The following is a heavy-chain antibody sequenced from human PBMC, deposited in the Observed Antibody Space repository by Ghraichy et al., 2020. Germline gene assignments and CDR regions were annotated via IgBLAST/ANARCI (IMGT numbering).Heavy chain of an antibody. Sequence: SETLSLTCTVSGDSISGYYWTWIRQPPGKALEWIGYIHNSGSTNYNPSLKSRVSISVDTSKNQFSLNLKLTSVTAADTAVYYCARVSGSSWAFDYWGQGTLVTVSS. J-gene: IGHJ4*02. D-gene: IGHD6-13*01. V-gene: IGHV4-59*01. CDR3: ARVSGSSWAFDY. CDR2: IHNSGST. CDR1: GDSISGYY.